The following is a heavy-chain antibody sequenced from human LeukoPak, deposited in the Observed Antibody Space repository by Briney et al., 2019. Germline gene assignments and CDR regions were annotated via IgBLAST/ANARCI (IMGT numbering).Heavy chain of an antibody. CDR2: IKSKTDGGTT. CDR3: TTDYGSGSYRYFNY. Sequence: GGSLRLSCAASGFTFSNAWMSWVRQTPGKGLEWVGCIKSKTDGGTTDYVAPVKGRFTISRDDSKNTLYLQMNSLKSEHTAVYYCTTDYGSGSYRYFNYWGQGTLVTASS. CDR1: GFTFSNAW. V-gene: IGHV3-15*01. J-gene: IGHJ4*02. D-gene: IGHD3-10*01.